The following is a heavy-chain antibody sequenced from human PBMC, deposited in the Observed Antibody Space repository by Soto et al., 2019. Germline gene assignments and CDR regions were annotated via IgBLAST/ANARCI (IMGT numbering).Heavy chain of an antibody. V-gene: IGHV1-69*13. D-gene: IGHD2-15*01. CDR3: ARAVAGGYYFDY. CDR2: IIPIFGTA. CDR1: GGTFSSYA. Sequence: SVKVSFKASGGTFSSYAISWVRQAPGQGLEWMGGIIPIFGTANYAQKFQGRVTITADESTSTAYMELSSLRSEDTAVYYCARAVAGGYYFDYWGQGTLVTVSS. J-gene: IGHJ4*02.